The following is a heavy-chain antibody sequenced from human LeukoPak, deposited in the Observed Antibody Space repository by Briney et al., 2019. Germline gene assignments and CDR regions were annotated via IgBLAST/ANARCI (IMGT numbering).Heavy chain of an antibody. CDR3: AKAAPADYDYVWGSYRYPFDY. Sequence: GGSLRLSCAASGFTFSSYAMSWVRQAPGKGLEWVSAISGSGGSTYYADSVKGRFTISRDNSKNTLYLQMNSLRAEDTAVYYCAKAAPADYDYVWGSYRYPFDYWGQGTLVTVSS. J-gene: IGHJ4*02. CDR1: GFTFSSYA. CDR2: ISGSGGST. V-gene: IGHV3-23*01. D-gene: IGHD3-16*02.